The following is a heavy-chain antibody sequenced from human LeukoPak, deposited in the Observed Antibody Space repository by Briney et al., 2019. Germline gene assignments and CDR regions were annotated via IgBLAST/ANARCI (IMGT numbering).Heavy chain of an antibody. V-gene: IGHV1-18*01. J-gene: IGHJ4*02. D-gene: IGHD2-2*02. CDR1: GYTFTTFG. CDR3: ARMGCLSPSCYTLDY. Sequence: ASVKVSCKASGYTFTTFGISWVRQAPGQGLEWMGWISPYNGNTNYAQNLQGRLTMTTDTSTTTAYMELRSLGSDDTAVYYCARMGCLSPSCYTLDYWGQGTLVTVSS. CDR2: ISPYNGNT.